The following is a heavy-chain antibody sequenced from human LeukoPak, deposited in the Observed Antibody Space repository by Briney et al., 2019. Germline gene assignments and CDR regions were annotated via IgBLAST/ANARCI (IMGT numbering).Heavy chain of an antibody. CDR2: IKEDGGEK. V-gene: IGHV3-7*05. Sequence: PGGSQRLSCAASGFTFSRYWMGWARQAPGKGLEWVATIKEDGGEKYYVDSVKGRFTISRDNSKNTLYLQLSSLRAEDTAVYYCAGSHIRGALSYWGQGTLVTVSS. D-gene: IGHD3-10*01. CDR3: AGSHIRGALSY. J-gene: IGHJ4*02. CDR1: GFTFSRYW.